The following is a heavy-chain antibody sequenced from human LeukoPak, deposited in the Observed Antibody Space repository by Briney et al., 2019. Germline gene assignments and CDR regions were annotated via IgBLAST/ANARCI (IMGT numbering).Heavy chain of an antibody. V-gene: IGHV4-39*01. CDR3: ARRNGHSWDVGNWFDP. CDR1: GGSISSSSYY. D-gene: IGHD6-13*01. Sequence: SETLSLTCSVSGGSISSSSYYWGWIRRPPGMGLEWIGSIYYSGITYYNQSLKSRATVSVDTSKNQFSLNLNSVTAADTAVYYCARRNGHSWDVGNWFDPWGQGTVVTVSS. CDR2: IYYSGIT. J-gene: IGHJ5*02.